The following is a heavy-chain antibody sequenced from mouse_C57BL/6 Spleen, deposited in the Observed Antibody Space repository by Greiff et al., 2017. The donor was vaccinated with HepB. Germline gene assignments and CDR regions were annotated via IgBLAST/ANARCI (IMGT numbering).Heavy chain of an antibody. CDR2: ISSGGDYI. CDR1: GFTFSSYA. CDR3: TRDIVATDYAMDY. Sequence: EVKLVESGEGLVKPGGSLKLSCAASGFTFSSYAMSWVRQTPEKRLEWVAYISSGGDYIYYADTVKGRFTISRDNARNTLYLQMSSLKSEDTAMYYCTRDIVATDYAMDYWGQGTSVTVSS. J-gene: IGHJ4*01. D-gene: IGHD1-1*01. V-gene: IGHV5-9-1*02.